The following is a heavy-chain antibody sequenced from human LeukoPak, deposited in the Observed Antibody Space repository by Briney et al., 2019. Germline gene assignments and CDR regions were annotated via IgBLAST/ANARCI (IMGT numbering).Heavy chain of an antibody. J-gene: IGHJ5*02. CDR2: ISTNTGNP. Sequence: GASVEVSCKASGYIFSSYVLNWVRQAPGQGLEWMGWISTNTGNPTYAQGFTGRFVFSLDTSVSTAYLQISSLKAEDTAVYYCARQRSIAVAWKAWFDPWGQGTLVTVSS. V-gene: IGHV7-4-1*02. CDR1: GYIFSSYV. D-gene: IGHD6-19*01. CDR3: ARQRSIAVAWKAWFDP.